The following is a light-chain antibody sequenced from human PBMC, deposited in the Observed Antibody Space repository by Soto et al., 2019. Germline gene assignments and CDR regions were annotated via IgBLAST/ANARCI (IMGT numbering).Light chain of an antibody. J-gene: IGLJ1*01. Sequence: QSVLTQPASVSGSPGQSITISCSGGSSDVAGYDFVSWYQQHPGKAPKLMIYEVSYRPSGVSNRFSGSKSGNTASLTISGLQAEDEADYYCSSYAGRTLYVFGTGTKLTVL. V-gene: IGLV2-14*01. CDR3: SSYAGRTLYV. CDR1: SSDVAGYDF. CDR2: EVS.